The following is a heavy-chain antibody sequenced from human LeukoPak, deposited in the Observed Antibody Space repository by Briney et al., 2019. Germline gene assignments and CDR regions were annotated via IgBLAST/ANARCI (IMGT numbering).Heavy chain of an antibody. V-gene: IGHV2-5*02. CDR2: IYWDDDK. Sequence: SGPTLVNPTQTLTLTRTFSGFSLSTSGVGVGWIRQPPGKALEWLALIYWDDDKRYSPSLKSRLTITKDTSKNQVVLTMTNMDPVDTATYYCAHRYCSGGSCYYFDYWGQGTLVTVSS. J-gene: IGHJ4*02. CDR1: GFSLSTSGVG. CDR3: AHRYCSGGSCYYFDY. D-gene: IGHD2-15*01.